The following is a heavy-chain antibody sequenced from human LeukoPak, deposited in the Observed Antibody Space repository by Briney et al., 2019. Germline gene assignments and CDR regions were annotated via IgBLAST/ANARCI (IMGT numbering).Heavy chain of an antibody. CDR2: ISTSGGGT. V-gene: IGHV3-23*01. Sequence: GGSLRLSCAASGFTFSNYAMSWVRQAPGMGLEWVSIISTSGGGTYYADSVKGRFTISRDNSKNTLYLQMNSLRAEDTAVYYCAKRRDGESDPVNYWGQGALVTVSS. J-gene: IGHJ4*02. CDR1: GFTFSNYA. D-gene: IGHD7-27*01. CDR3: AKRRDGESDPVNY.